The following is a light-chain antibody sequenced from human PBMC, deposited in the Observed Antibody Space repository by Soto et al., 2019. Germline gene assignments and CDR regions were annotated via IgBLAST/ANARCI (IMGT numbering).Light chain of an antibody. CDR2: DAS. CDR1: QSVSSY. Sequence: EIVLTQSPATLSLSPGERATLSCRASQSVSSYLAWYQQKPGQAPRLLIYDASNRATGIPARFSGSGSGTDFTLTISSLEPEDFAVYYCQQRSNWLLTFGGGNKGEIK. CDR3: QQRSNWLLT. V-gene: IGKV3-11*01. J-gene: IGKJ4*01.